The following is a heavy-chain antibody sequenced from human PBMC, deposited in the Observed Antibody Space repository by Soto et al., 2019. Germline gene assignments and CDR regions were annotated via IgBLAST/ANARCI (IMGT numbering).Heavy chain of an antibody. V-gene: IGHV3-74*01. J-gene: IGHJ2*01. CDR2: INSDGSST. CDR1: GFTFSSYW. Sequence: VGSLRLSCAASGFTFSSYWMHWVRQAPGKGLVWVSRINSDGSSTSYADSVKGRFTISRDNAKNTLYLQMNSLRAEDTAVYYCARAGPYCTNGVCYRGWYFDLWGRGTLVTVSS. D-gene: IGHD2-8*01. CDR3: ARAGPYCTNGVCYRGWYFDL.